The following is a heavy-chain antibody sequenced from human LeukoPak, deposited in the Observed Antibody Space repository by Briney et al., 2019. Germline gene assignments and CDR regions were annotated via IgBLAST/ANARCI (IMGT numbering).Heavy chain of an antibody. V-gene: IGHV4-4*07. CDR3: ARRTVRGVIKY. CDR2: IYTSGST. D-gene: IGHD3-10*01. J-gene: IGHJ4*02. Sequence: SETLSLTCTVSGGSISSYYWSWIRQPAGKGLVWIGRIYTSGSTNYNPSLKSRVTMSVDTSKNQFSLKLSSVTAADTAVYYCARRTVRGVIKYWDQGSLVTVSS. CDR1: GGSISSYY.